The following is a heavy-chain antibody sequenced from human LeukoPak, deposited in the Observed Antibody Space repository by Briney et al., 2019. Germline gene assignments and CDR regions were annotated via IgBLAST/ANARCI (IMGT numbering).Heavy chain of an antibody. D-gene: IGHD3-10*01. Sequence: SETLCLTCAVYGGSFSGYYWSWIRQPPGKGLEWIGEINHSGSTNYNPSLKSRVTISVDTSKNQFSLKLSSVTAADTAVYYCAKSNGYGFKGIWGQGTMVTVSS. V-gene: IGHV4-34*01. J-gene: IGHJ3*02. CDR3: AKSNGYGFKGI. CDR2: INHSGST. CDR1: GGSFSGYY.